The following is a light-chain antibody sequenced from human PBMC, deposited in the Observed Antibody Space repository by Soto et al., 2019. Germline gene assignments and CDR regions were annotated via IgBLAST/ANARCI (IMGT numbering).Light chain of an antibody. V-gene: IGLV1-44*01. CDR3: ATWDDSLYGMV. CDR2: TNN. Sequence: QSVLTQPPSASGTPGQRVTISCSGGSSNIGRNPVNWYLQLPGTAPKLLIYTNNQRPSGVPDRVSASKSGTSASLTISGLQSEHEADYYCATWDDSLYGMVFGGGTKLTVL. J-gene: IGLJ2*01. CDR1: SSNIGRNP.